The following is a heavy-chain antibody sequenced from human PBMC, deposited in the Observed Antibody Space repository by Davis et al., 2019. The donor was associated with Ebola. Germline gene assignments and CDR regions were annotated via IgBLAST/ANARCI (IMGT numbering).Heavy chain of an antibody. CDR1: GYTFTSYY. D-gene: IGHD2-15*01. CDR3: ARSGGELGSGKYYSDY. J-gene: IGHJ4*02. CDR2: INPSGGST. V-gene: IGHV1-46*01. Sequence: ASVKVSCKASGYTFTSYYMHWVRQAPGQGLEWMGIINPSGGSTSYAQKFQGRVTMTADETTSTAYLELNSLTSDDTAVYFCARSGGELGSGKYYSDYWGQGTLVTVSS.